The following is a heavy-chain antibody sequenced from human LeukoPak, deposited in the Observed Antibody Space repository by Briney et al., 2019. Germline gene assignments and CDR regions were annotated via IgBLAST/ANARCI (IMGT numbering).Heavy chain of an antibody. J-gene: IGHJ4*02. D-gene: IGHD2-2*01. CDR1: GFTFSSYW. Sequence: GGSLRLSCAASGFTFSSYWMNWVRQAPGKGLEWVANINQDGNEKNYVDSVKGRFTISRDNAKNSLYLQMSSPRAEDTAVYYCAGERGGYCSSISCSNAIDYWGQGTLVTVSS. CDR2: INQDGNEK. CDR3: AGERGGYCSSISCSNAIDY. V-gene: IGHV3-7*01.